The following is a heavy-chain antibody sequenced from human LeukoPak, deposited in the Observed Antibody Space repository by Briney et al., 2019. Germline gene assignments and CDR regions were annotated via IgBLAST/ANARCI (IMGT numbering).Heavy chain of an antibody. J-gene: IGHJ4*02. CDR3: EKTAYDILTGYRPFDY. D-gene: IGHD3-9*01. V-gene: IGHV4-34*09. Sequence: SETLSLTCAVYGGSFSGYYWSWIRQPPGKGLEWIGEINHSGSTNYNPSLKSRVTISVDTSKNQFSLKLSSVTAADTAVYYCEKTAYDILTGYRPFDYWGQGTLVTVSS. CDR2: INHSGST. CDR1: GGSFSGYY.